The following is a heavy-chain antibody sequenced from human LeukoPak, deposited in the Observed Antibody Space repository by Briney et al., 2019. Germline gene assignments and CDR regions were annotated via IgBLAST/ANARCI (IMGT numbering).Heavy chain of an antibody. D-gene: IGHD5-24*01. V-gene: IGHV3-30*03. CDR1: GFTFSSYG. CDR3: ARDLLAMATITPTFDY. Sequence: GGSLRLSCAASGFTFSSYGMHWVRQAPGKGLEWVAVISYDGSNKYYADSVKGRFTISRDNSKNTLYLQMNSLRAEDTAVYYCARDLLAMATITPTFDYWGQGALVTVSS. CDR2: ISYDGSNK. J-gene: IGHJ4*02.